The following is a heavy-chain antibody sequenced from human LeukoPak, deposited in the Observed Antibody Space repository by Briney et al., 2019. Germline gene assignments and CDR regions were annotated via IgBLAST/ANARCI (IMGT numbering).Heavy chain of an antibody. J-gene: IGHJ4*02. CDR3: ARGRKINVY. Sequence: SETLSLTCTVSGGSINSVYWSWIGRPPGERLEGIGYIYYSGSTNYKHPLESRVTISVDPSKNQFSLKLNSVTAADTALYDCARGRKINVYWGQGTLVTVSS. V-gene: IGHV4-59*12. CDR2: IYYSGST. CDR1: GGSINSVY.